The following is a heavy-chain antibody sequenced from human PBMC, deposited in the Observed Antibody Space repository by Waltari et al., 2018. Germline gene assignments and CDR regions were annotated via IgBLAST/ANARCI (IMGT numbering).Heavy chain of an antibody. CDR1: GGSISSHY. CDR2: IYYSGST. J-gene: IGHJ3*02. Sequence: QVQLQESGPGLVKPSETLSLTCTVSGGSISSHYWSWLRQPPGKGLEWIGYIYYSGSTNYNPSLKSRVTISVDTSKNQFSLKLSSVTAADTAVYYCAREGGTMVQGAIDAFDIWGQGTMVTVSS. V-gene: IGHV4-59*11. D-gene: IGHD3-10*01. CDR3: AREGGTMVQGAIDAFDI.